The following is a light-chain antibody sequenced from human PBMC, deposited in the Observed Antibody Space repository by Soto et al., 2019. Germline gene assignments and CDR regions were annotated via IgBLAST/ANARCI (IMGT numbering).Light chain of an antibody. J-gene: IGLJ2*01. Sequence: QSVLTQPPSVSAAPGQKVTISCSGSSSNIGNNYVSWYQQFPGTAPTVLIYSNDQRPSGVPDRFSGSKSGTSASLAISGLQSEDEADYYCAAWDDSLNGLVFAGGTKLTVL. CDR3: AAWDDSLNGLV. CDR2: SND. V-gene: IGLV1-44*01. CDR1: SSNIGNNY.